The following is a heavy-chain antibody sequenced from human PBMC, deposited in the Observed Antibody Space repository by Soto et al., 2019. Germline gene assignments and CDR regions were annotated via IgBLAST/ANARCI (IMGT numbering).Heavy chain of an antibody. J-gene: IGHJ6*02. CDR3: TTDGRRDNYYDSSGYLRLSDYYYGMDV. Sequence: GGSLRLSCAASGFTFSNAWMNWVRQAPGKGLEWVGRIKSKTDGGTTDYAAPVKGRFTISRDDSKNTLYLQMNSLKTEDTAVYYCTTDGRRDNYYDSSGYLRLSDYYYGMDVWGQGTTVTVSS. V-gene: IGHV3-15*07. CDR2: IKSKTDGGTT. CDR1: GFTFSNAW. D-gene: IGHD3-22*01.